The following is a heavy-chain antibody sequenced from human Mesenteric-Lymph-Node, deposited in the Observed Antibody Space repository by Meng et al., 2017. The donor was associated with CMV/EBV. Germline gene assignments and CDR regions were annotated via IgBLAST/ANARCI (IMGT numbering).Heavy chain of an antibody. V-gene: IGHV3-48*03. CDR3: VKDKHGYGNSWHY. Sequence: GGSLRLSCAASGFTFSSYEMNWVRQAPGKGLEWVSYISSSGSTIYYADSVKGRFTISRDNAKNSLYLQMNSLRDEDTALYYCVKDKHGYGNSWHYWGQGTLVTVSS. D-gene: IGHD6-13*01. CDR1: GFTFSSYE. CDR2: ISSSGSTI. J-gene: IGHJ4*02.